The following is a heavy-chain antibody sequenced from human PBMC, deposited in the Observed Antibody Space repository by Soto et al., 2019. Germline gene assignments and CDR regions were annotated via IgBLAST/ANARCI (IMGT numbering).Heavy chain of an antibody. CDR1: GFTFSSYA. Sequence: GGSLRLSCAASGFTFSSYAMSWVRQAPGKGLEWVSAISGSGGSTYYADSVKGRFTISRDNSKNTLYLQMNSLRAEDTAVYYCAKRITMIVVVTGPVDYWGQGTLVTVSS. D-gene: IGHD3-22*01. V-gene: IGHV3-23*01. CDR3: AKRITMIVVVTGPVDY. J-gene: IGHJ4*02. CDR2: ISGSGGST.